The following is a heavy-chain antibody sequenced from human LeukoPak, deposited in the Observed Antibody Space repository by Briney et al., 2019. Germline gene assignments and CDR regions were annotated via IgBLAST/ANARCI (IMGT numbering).Heavy chain of an antibody. CDR3: ARDVYGGNSNWFDP. J-gene: IGHJ5*02. CDR1: GFTFSSYG. D-gene: IGHD4-23*01. Sequence: GGSLRLSCAASGFTFSSYGMSWVRQAPGKGLEWVSAISGSGGSTYYADSVKGRFTISRDNAKNSLYLQMNSLRAEDTAVYYCARDVYGGNSNWFDPWGQGTLVTVSS. V-gene: IGHV3-23*01. CDR2: ISGSGGST.